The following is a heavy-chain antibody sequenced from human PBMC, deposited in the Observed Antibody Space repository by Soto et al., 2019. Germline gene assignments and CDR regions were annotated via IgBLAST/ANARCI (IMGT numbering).Heavy chain of an antibody. J-gene: IGHJ4*02. V-gene: IGHV4-39*01. CDR1: GCSLSSSSYF. D-gene: IGHD5-18*01. Sequence: ASETLSLTRTVSGCSLSSSSYFWGWVRQPPGKGLGWIGGIYYSGRTYYNPSLKGRGTISVDTSKNQFSLKLSSVTAADTAVYYCARKSRLGYTYGSAFDYWGQGTLVTVSS. CDR2: IYYSGRT. CDR3: ARKSRLGYTYGSAFDY.